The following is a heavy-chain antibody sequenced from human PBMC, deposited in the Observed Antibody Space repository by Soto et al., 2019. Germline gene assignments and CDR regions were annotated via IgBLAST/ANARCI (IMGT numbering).Heavy chain of an antibody. CDR3: ARQPSDTYCSSTSCYVVDP. D-gene: IGHD2-2*01. Sequence: GESLKISCKGSGYSFTSYWISWVRQMPGKGLEWMGRIDPSDSYTNYSPSFQGHVTISADKSISTAYLQWSSLKASDTAVYYCARQPSDTYCSSTSCYVVDPWGQGTLVTVSS. V-gene: IGHV5-10-1*01. CDR2: IDPSDSYT. CDR1: GYSFTSYW. J-gene: IGHJ5*02.